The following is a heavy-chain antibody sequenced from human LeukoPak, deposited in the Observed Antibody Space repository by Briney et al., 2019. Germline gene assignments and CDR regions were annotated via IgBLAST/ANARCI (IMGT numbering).Heavy chain of an antibody. CDR2: INPNSGGT. Sequence: ASVKVSCKASGYTFIGYYMHWVRQAPGQGLECMGWINPNSGGTNYAQKFQGRVTMTRDTSISTAYMELSSLRSEDTAVYYCARGRYSSSWYSNWFDPWGQGTLVTVSS. D-gene: IGHD6-13*01. CDR3: ARGRYSSSWYSNWFDP. V-gene: IGHV1-2*02. J-gene: IGHJ5*02. CDR1: GYTFIGYY.